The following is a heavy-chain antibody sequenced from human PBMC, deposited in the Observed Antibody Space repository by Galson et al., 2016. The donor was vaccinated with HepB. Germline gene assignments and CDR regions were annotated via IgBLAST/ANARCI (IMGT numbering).Heavy chain of an antibody. CDR1: GFTFDDFA. CDR3: AKDRWAYCGGDCYFLNY. D-gene: IGHD2-21*02. Sequence: SLRLSCAASGFTFDDFAMHWVRQAPGKSLEWVALITWNSELTYYAESVKGRFTISRDNNENSLFLQMNSLRAEDTALYYCAKDRWAYCGGDCYFLNYWGQGTQVTVSS. J-gene: IGHJ4*02. CDR2: ITWNSELT. V-gene: IGHV3-43D*03.